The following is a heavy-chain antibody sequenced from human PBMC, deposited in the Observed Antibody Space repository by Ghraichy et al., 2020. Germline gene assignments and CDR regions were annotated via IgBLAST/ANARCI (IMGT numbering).Heavy chain of an antibody. Sequence: SETLSLICSVSGGSIRPHYWSWIRQPPGKGLEWIGYVHYSGGTDYDPSLKSRVSISLDTSKNQFSLTLTSVTAADTAIYYCARRGRGYSLYYYGLDVWGQGTTVNVSS. CDR1: GGSIRPHY. V-gene: IGHV4-59*08. J-gene: IGHJ6*02. D-gene: IGHD5-18*01. CDR3: ARRGRGYSLYYYGLDV. CDR2: VHYSGGT.